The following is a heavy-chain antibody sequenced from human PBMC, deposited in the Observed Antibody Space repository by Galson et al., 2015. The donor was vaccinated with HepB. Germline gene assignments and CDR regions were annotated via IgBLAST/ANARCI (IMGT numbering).Heavy chain of an antibody. D-gene: IGHD3-22*01. CDR2: ISSSSSYT. V-gene: IGHV3-11*05. CDR1: GFIFSDYY. Sequence: SLRLSCAASGFIFSDYYMSWIRQAPGKGLEWVSYISSSSSYTNYADSVKGRFTISRDNAKNSLYLQMNSLRAEDTAVYYCARDHSGYYYDSSGYLQTTNGPYYFDYWGQGTLVTVSS. J-gene: IGHJ4*02. CDR3: ARDHSGYYYDSSGYLQTTNGPYYFDY.